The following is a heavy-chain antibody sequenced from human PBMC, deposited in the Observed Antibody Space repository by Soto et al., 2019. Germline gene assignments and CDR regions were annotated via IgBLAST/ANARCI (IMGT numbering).Heavy chain of an antibody. CDR2: MYNTGST. D-gene: IGHD2-21*02. CDR1: GGSISRYY. CDR3: ARDLWGYCGTDCYPLDV. J-gene: IGHJ6*02. Sequence: PSETLSLTCTVSGGSISRYYWSLIRQPQGKGLEWIGYMYNTGSTVYNPPFKSRVTISVDTSKNQFSLKLNSVTAADTAVYYCARDLWGYCGTDCYPLDVWGQGTTVTSP. V-gene: IGHV4-59*01.